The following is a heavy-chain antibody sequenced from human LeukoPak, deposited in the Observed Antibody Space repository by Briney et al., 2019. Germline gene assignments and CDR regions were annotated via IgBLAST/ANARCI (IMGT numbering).Heavy chain of an antibody. Sequence: ASVKVSCKASGYTFTSYGISWVRQAPGQGLEWMGWIRVYNGDTNYAQKLQGRVAMTTDTSTSTAYMELRSLRSDDTAVYYCATGYCSSTNCRIDYWGQGTLVSVSS. CDR3: ATGYCSSTNCRIDY. CDR1: GYTFTSYG. J-gene: IGHJ4*02. V-gene: IGHV1-18*01. D-gene: IGHD2-2*03. CDR2: IRVYNGDT.